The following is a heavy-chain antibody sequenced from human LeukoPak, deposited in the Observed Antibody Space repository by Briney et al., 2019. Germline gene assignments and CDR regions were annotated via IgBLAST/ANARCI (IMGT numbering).Heavy chain of an antibody. Sequence: SETLSLTCTVSGGSISNTAYYWGWIRQPPGKGLEWIGEIYHSGSTNYNPSLKSRVTISVDTSKNQFSLKLNSVTAADTAVYYCARGFATMVRGVVLDFWGQGTLVTVSS. CDR2: IYHSGST. V-gene: IGHV4-39*01. CDR1: GGSISNTAYY. CDR3: ARGFATMVRGVVLDF. J-gene: IGHJ4*02. D-gene: IGHD3-10*01.